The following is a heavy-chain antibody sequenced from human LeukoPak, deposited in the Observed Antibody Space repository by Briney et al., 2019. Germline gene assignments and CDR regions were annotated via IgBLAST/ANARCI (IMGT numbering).Heavy chain of an antibody. V-gene: IGHV3-7*01. CDR1: GFTFSSYW. CDR2: IKQDGSEK. CDR3: ARVDGSGSYFVDV. D-gene: IGHD3-10*01. J-gene: IGHJ6*04. Sequence: GGSLRLSCAASGFTFSSYWMSWVRQAPGKGLEWVANIKQDGSEKYYVDSVKGRFTISRDNAKNSLYLQMNSLRAEDTAVYYCARVDGSGSYFVDVWGKGTTVTISS.